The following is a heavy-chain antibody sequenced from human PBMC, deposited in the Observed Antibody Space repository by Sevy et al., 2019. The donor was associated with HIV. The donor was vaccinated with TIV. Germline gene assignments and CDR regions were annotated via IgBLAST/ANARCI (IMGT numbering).Heavy chain of an antibody. J-gene: IGHJ6*03. CDR3: AREYCSGGSCCVKGYYYYMDV. V-gene: IGHV3-30-3*01. Sequence: GGSLRLSCAASGFTFSSYAMHWVRQAPGKGLEWVAVISYDGSNKYYADSVKGRFTISRDNSKNTLYLQMNSLRAEDTAVYYCAREYCSGGSCCVKGYYYYMDVWGKGTTVTVSS. CDR2: ISYDGSNK. D-gene: IGHD2-15*01. CDR1: GFTFSSYA.